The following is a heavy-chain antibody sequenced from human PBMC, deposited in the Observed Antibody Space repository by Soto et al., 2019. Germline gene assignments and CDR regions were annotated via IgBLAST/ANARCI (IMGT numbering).Heavy chain of an antibody. Sequence: PSETLSLTCAVYGGSFSGYYWSWIRQPPGKGLEWIGEINHSGSTNYNPSLKSRVTISVDTSKNQFSLKLSSVTAADTAVYYCARGPYYYGSGSFPLDYWGQGTLVTVSS. CDR3: ARGPYYYGSGSFPLDY. V-gene: IGHV4-34*01. CDR1: GGSFSGYY. D-gene: IGHD3-10*01. CDR2: INHSGST. J-gene: IGHJ4*02.